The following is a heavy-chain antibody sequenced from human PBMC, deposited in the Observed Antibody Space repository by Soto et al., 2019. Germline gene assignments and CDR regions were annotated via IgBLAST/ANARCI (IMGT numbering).Heavy chain of an antibody. J-gene: IGHJ4*02. CDR1: GFTFSSYS. V-gene: IGHV3-21*01. CDR2: ISSSSSYI. CDR3: AFSSSGAYFDY. Sequence: EVQLVESGGGLVKPGGSLRLSCAASGFTFSSYSMNWVRQAPGKGLEWVSSISSSSSYIYYADSVKGRFIISRDNAKNSLYLQMNSLRAEDTAVYYCAFSSSGAYFDYWGQGTLVTVSS. D-gene: IGHD6-13*01.